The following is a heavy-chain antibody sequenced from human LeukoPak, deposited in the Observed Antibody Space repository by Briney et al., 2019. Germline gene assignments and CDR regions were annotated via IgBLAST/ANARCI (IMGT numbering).Heavy chain of an antibody. J-gene: IGHJ4*02. D-gene: IGHD4-17*01. Sequence: GSLRLSCAASGFTFSSYWMSWIRQPPGKGLEWLGEINHGGGTNYNPSLKSRVTISKDTSKTHFSLTVNSVTAADTAVYYCARGRRLRKYFDLWGQGTLVTVSS. CDR3: ARGRRLRKYFDL. V-gene: IGHV4-34*01. CDR1: GFTFSSYW. CDR2: INHGGGT.